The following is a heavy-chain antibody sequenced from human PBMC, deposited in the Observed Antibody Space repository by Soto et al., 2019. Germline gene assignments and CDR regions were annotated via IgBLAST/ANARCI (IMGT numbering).Heavy chain of an antibody. J-gene: IGHJ4*02. V-gene: IGHV1-69*02. CDR3: ASSYDSSDY. Sequence: QVQLVQSGAEVKKPGSSVKVSCKASGGTFSSYTISWVRQAPGQGLEWVGRIIPILGIANYAQKFQGRVTITADKSTGTVDMELSSLRSEDTAVYYCASSYDSSDYWGQGTLVTVSS. CDR1: GGTFSSYT. CDR2: IIPILGIA. D-gene: IGHD3-22*01.